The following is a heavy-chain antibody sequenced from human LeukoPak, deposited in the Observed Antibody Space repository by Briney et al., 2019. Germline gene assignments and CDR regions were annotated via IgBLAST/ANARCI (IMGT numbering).Heavy chain of an antibody. CDR2: FHPEGHKT. Sequence: ASVKLSCNVSGYTRTDLSMHWVRQAPGKGLEWMGGFHPEGHKTIYAQNFQGRVTMTEDKPADTAYMELTSLISEDTAVYFCAADTSPWPDGFNLWGQGTVVTVSP. V-gene: IGHV1-24*01. D-gene: IGHD2-2*01. CDR3: AADTSPWPDGFNL. CDR1: GYTRTDLS. J-gene: IGHJ3*01.